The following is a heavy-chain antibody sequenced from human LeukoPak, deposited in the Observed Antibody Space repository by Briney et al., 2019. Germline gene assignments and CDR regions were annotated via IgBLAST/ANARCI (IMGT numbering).Heavy chain of an antibody. D-gene: IGHD4-17*01. Sequence: PGGSLRLSCAASGFSFSSYSMNWVRQAPGKGLEWVSSISSSSSYIYYADSVKGRFTISRDNAKNSLYLQMNSLRAEDTAVYYCARDPALDYGDYVLDYWGQGTLVTVSS. CDR1: GFSFSSYS. J-gene: IGHJ4*02. CDR3: ARDPALDYGDYVLDY. CDR2: ISSSSSYI. V-gene: IGHV3-21*01.